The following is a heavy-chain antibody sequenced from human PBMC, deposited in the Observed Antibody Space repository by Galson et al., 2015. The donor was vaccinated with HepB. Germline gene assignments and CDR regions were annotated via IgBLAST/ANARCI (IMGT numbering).Heavy chain of an antibody. Sequence: SVKVSCKASGYKFTSYGISWVRQAPGQGLEWMAWISAYNGDTNYAQKFHGRVTMTTDKTTNTAYMEMKSLRSDDTAVYYCARDGNGYYYVPFDLWGLGTMVTVSS. CDR1: GYKFTSYG. CDR2: ISAYNGDT. V-gene: IGHV1-18*01. J-gene: IGHJ3*01. D-gene: IGHD3-22*01. CDR3: ARDGNGYYYVPFDL.